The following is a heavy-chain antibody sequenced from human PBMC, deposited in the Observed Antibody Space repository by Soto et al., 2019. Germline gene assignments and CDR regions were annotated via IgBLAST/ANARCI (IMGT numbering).Heavy chain of an antibody. CDR2: IYYSGST. D-gene: IGHD3-3*01. CDR1: GGSISSYY. Sequence: SETLSLTCTVSGGSISSYYWSWIRQPPGKGLEWIGYIYYSGSTNYNPSLKSRVTISVDTSKNQFSLKLSSVTAADTAVYYCARGRADYDFWSGYYTMSAFDIWGQGTMVT. CDR3: ARGRADYDFWSGYYTMSAFDI. J-gene: IGHJ3*02. V-gene: IGHV4-59*01.